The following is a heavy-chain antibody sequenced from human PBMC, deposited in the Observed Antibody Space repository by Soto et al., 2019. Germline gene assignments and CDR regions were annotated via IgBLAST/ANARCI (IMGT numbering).Heavy chain of an antibody. J-gene: IGHJ6*02. Sequence: NRSETLSLTCAVYGGSFSGYYWSWIRQPPGKGLEWIGEINHSGSTNYNPSLKSRVTISVDTSKNQFSLKLSSVTAADTAVYYCARGHTYYYYYGMDVWGQGTTVTVSS. V-gene: IGHV4-34*01. CDR3: ARGHTYYYYYGMDV. CDR1: GGSFSGYY. CDR2: INHSGST.